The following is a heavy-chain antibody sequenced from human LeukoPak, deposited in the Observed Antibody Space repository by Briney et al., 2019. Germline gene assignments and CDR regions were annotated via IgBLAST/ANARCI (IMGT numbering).Heavy chain of an antibody. J-gene: IGHJ4*02. V-gene: IGHV3-23*01. Sequence: GGSLRLSCAASGFTFSTYAMNWVRQAPGKGLEWVSTISGSGGGTYYADSVKGRFTISRDNSKNTLYLQMNSLRAEDTAVYYCAKGYDSSGYHHYFDYWGQGTLVTVSS. CDR2: ISGSGGGT. D-gene: IGHD3-22*01. CDR3: AKGYDSSGYHHYFDY. CDR1: GFTFSTYA.